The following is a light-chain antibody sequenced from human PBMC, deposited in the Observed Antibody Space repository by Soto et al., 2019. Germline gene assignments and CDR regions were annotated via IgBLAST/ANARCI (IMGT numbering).Light chain of an antibody. CDR3: QQHNQWPIT. CDR2: YIS. V-gene: IGKV3D-15*01. J-gene: IGKJ5*01. Sequence: EILMTQSPATLSVSPGETSSLXXRASQSAGNFLAWYQQKPGQAPRXIIYYISTRATGIPARFSGSGSGTEFTLTINSLQSEDSAVYYCQQHNQWPITFGQGTRLEIK. CDR1: QSAGNF.